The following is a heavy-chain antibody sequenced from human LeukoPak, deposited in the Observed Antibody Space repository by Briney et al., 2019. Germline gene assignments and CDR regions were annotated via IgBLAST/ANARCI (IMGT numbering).Heavy chain of an antibody. J-gene: IGHJ2*01. D-gene: IGHD3-9*01. CDR2: IYYTGRA. CDR3: ARLQLYYDILTPRYFDL. CDR1: TDSLTSYY. V-gene: IGHV4-59*08. Sequence: SETLSLTCSVSTDSLTSYYWSWIRQPPGKGLEWIGYIYYTGRANYNPSLKSRVSISVDTSKNQFSLKFSSVTAADTAVYFCARLQLYYDILTPRYFDLWGRGTLVTVSS.